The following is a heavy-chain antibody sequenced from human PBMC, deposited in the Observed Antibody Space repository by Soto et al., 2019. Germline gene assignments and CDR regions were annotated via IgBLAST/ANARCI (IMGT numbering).Heavy chain of an antibody. J-gene: IGHJ4*02. CDR3: ARPFDY. V-gene: IGHV4-39*01. CDR1: GGSISSTSHY. Sequence: QLQLQESGPGLVKPSETLSLTCTVSGGSISSTSHYWGWIRQPPGKGLEWIGSIHYSGSTHYNSSLKSRVTMSVDTSKNQFSLRLNSVTAADTAVYYCARPFDYWGQGTLVTVSS. CDR2: IHYSGST.